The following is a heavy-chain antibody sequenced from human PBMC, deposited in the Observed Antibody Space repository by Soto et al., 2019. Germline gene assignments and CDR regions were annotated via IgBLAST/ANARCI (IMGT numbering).Heavy chain of an antibody. D-gene: IGHD3-10*01. Sequence: LRLSCAVSGFSVSSTYMSWVRRAPGKGLEWVSVMYSGGSAYYADSVKGRFSISRENSKNTLSLQMNSLRAEDTAVYYCARVMMVRGVVFEYWGRGTLVTVSS. V-gene: IGHV3-53*01. CDR1: GFSVSSTY. CDR3: ARVMMVRGVVFEY. J-gene: IGHJ4*02. CDR2: MYSGGSA.